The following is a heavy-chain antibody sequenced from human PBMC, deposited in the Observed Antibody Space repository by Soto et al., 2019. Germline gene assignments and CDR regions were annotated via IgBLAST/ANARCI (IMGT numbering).Heavy chain of an antibody. J-gene: IGHJ4*02. CDR2: INPDNGNT. CDR1: CYTFINYG. CDR3: ARVGGAVVTADY. Sequence: QVQLVQSGPEVKKPGASVKVSCKTSCYTFINYGISWVRQAPGQGLEGMGWINPDNGNTNFAQRLQGRVTMTADRSTRTAYMELRSLRFDDPAMYYCARVGGAVVTADYWGQGTLVTVSS. D-gene: IGHD1-26*01. V-gene: IGHV1-18*01.